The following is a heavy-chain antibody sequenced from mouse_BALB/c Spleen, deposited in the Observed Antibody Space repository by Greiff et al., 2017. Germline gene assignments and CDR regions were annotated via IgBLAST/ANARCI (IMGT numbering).Heavy chain of an antibody. Sequence: EVQLVESGPSLVKPSQTLSLTCSVTGDSITSGYWNWIRKFPGNKLEYMGYISYSGSTYYNPSLKSRISITRDTSKNQYYLQLNSVTTEDTATYYCARYNYGSEYFDVWGAGTTVTVSS. D-gene: IGHD1-1*01. CDR1: GDSITSGY. CDR2: ISYSGST. CDR3: ARYNYGSEYFDV. J-gene: IGHJ1*01. V-gene: IGHV3-8*02.